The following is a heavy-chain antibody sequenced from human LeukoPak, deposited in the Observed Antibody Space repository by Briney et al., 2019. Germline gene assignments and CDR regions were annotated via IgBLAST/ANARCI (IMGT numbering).Heavy chain of an antibody. J-gene: IGHJ5*02. CDR1: GFTFSSYW. CDR2: ITGDGSST. CDR3: ARDRIAVADNWFDP. V-gene: IGHV3-74*01. D-gene: IGHD6-19*01. Sequence: GGSLRLSCAASGFTFSSYWMHWVRQAPGKGLEWVSRITGDGSSTSYVDSVKGRFTISRDNAKNTLYLQMNSLRIEGTAVYYCARDRIAVADNWFDPWGQGTLVTVSS.